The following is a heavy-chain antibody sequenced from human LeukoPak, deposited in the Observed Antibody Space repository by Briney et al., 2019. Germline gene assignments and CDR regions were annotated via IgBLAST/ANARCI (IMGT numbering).Heavy chain of an antibody. D-gene: IGHD4-17*01. V-gene: IGHV1-18*01. CDR1: GYTFTSYG. Sequence: ASVKVSCKASGYTFTSYGISWVRQAPGQGLEWMGWISAYNGNTNYAQKLQGRVTMTTDTSTSTAYMELRGLRSDDTAVYYCARLGGPLAVTTPPGPHTLPFDYWGQGTLVTVSS. CDR2: ISAYNGNT. J-gene: IGHJ4*02. CDR3: ARLGGPLAVTTPPGPHTLPFDY.